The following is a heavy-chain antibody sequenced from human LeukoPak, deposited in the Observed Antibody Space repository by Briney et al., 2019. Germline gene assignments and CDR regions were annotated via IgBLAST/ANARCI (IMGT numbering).Heavy chain of an antibody. CDR1: GGSISSGSYY. Sequence: TLSLICTVSGGSISSGSYYWSWIRQPAGKGLEWIGRIYTSGSTNYNPSLKSRVTISVDTSKNQFSLKLSSVTAADTAVYYCARDRGSGCYYEGAFDIWGQGTMVTVSS. CDR3: ARDRGSGCYYEGAFDI. CDR2: IYTSGST. J-gene: IGHJ3*02. D-gene: IGHD3-22*01. V-gene: IGHV4-61*02.